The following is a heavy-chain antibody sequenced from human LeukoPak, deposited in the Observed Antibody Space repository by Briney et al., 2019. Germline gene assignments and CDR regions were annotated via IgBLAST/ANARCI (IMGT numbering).Heavy chain of an antibody. CDR1: GFTFSSYS. D-gene: IGHD1-7*01. Sequence: GGSLRLSCAASGFTFSSYSMNWVRQAPGKGLEWVSSISSSSSYIYYADSVKGRFAISRDNAKNSLYLQMNSLRAEDTAVYYCARGTVKGLELHFDYWGQGTLVTVSS. J-gene: IGHJ4*02. CDR2: ISSSSSYI. CDR3: ARGTVKGLELHFDY. V-gene: IGHV3-21*01.